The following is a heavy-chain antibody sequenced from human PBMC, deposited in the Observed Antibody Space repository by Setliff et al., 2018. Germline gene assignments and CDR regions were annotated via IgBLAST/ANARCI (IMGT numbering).Heavy chain of an antibody. CDR3: ARLSWDGLRYHGLDV. CDR2: IQKSGGT. J-gene: IGHJ6*02. D-gene: IGHD3-10*01. CDR1: GVSISNYY. Sequence: SETLSLTCNVSGVSISNYYWSWIRQPPGKGLECIGYIQKSGGTNYNPSLKSRVTISVDTSTNQFSLKLRSVIAADTAVYYCARLSWDGLRYHGLDVWGQGTTVTVSS. V-gene: IGHV4-59*01.